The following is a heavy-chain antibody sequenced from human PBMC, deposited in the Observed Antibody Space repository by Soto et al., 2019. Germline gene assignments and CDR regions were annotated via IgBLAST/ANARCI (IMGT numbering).Heavy chain of an antibody. V-gene: IGHV3-23*01. D-gene: IGHD3-3*01. CDR1: GFTFSSYA. J-gene: IGHJ4*02. Sequence: PGGSLRLSCASSGFTFSSYAMSWVRQAPGKGLEWVSAISGSGGSTYYADSVKGRFTISRDNSKNTLYLQMNSLRAEDTAVYYCAKENEEYCDFWSGYYPFAEFDYWGQGTLVTVSS. CDR2: ISGSGGST. CDR3: AKENEEYCDFWSGYYPFAEFDY.